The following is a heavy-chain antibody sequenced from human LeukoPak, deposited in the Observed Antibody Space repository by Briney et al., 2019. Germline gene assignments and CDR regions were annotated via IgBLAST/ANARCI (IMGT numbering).Heavy chain of an antibody. V-gene: IGHV3-21*01. CDR2: ISSSSSYI. CDR1: GFTFSSYS. J-gene: IGHJ6*02. Sequence: GGSLRLSCAASGFTFSSYSMNWVRQAPGKGLEWVSSISSSSSYIYYADSVKGRFTISRDNAKNSLYLQMNSLRAEDTAVYYCARYVSSWYGYYYYGMDVWGQGTTVTVSS. CDR3: ARYVSSWYGYYYYGMDV. D-gene: IGHD6-13*01.